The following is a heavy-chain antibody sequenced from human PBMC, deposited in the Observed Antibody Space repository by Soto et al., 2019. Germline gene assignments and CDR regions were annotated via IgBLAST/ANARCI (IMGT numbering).Heavy chain of an antibody. CDR2: FSGSGGGT. V-gene: IGHV3-23*01. D-gene: IGHD2-15*01. CDR1: GFTFSNYA. J-gene: IGHJ4*02. CDR3: TKANRYCSGANCFTFDY. Sequence: GGSLRLSCAASGFTFSNYAMAWVRQAPGKGLEWVSIFSGSGGGTYYADSVKGRFTISRDNSKNTLYLQMNSLRAEDTAVYYCTKANRYCSGANCFTFDYWGLGTLVTVS.